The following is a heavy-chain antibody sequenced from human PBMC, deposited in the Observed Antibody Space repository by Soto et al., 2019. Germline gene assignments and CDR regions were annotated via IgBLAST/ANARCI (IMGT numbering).Heavy chain of an antibody. CDR3: ARVPSRYYYYGMDV. D-gene: IGHD6-6*01. CDR1: GGTFSSYA. V-gene: IGHV1-69*12. CDR2: IITIFGTA. Sequence: QVQLVQSGAEVKKPGSSVKVSCKASGGTFSSYAISWVRQAPGQGLEWMGGIITIFGTANYAQKFQGRVTITADESTSPAYMELSSLSSEDTDVYYCARVPSRYYYYGMDVWGQGTTVTVSS. J-gene: IGHJ6*02.